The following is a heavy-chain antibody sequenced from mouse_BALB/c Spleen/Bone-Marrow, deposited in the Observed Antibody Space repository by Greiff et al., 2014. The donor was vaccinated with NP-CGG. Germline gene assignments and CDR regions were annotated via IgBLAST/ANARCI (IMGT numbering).Heavy chain of an antibody. D-gene: IGHD1-1*01. J-gene: IGHJ3*01. CDR1: GYAFSSYW. CDR3: AREDGSSPFAY. V-gene: IGHV1-80*01. Sequence: QVQLQQSGAELVRPGSSVKISCKASGYAFSSYWINWVKQRPGQGLEWIGQIYPGDGDTNYNGKFKGKATLTADKSSSTAYMQLSSLTSEDSAVYFCAREDGSSPFAYWGQGTLVTVSA. CDR2: IYPGDGDT.